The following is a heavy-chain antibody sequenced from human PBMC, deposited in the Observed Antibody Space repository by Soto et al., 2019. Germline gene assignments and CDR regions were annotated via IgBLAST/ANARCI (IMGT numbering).Heavy chain of an antibody. CDR3: ATEVSDKYSGYENVLFGTPPGPRFDY. D-gene: IGHD5-12*01. CDR1: GGSISSYY. CDR2: IYYSGST. J-gene: IGHJ4*02. V-gene: IGHV4-59*08. Sequence: SETLSLTCTVSGGSISSYYWSWIRQPPGKGLEWIGYIYYSGSTNYNPSLKSRVTISVDTSKNQFSLKLSSVTAADTAVYYCATEVSDKYSGYENVLFGTPPGPRFDYWGQGTLVTVSS.